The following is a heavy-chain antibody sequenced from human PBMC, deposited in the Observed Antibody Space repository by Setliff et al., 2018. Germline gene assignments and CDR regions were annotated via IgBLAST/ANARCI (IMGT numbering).Heavy chain of an antibody. CDR3: ARSRTGEYSSGWLNWFDP. CDR2: ISSNGGST. Sequence: PGGSLRLSCAASGFTFSSYAMHWVRQAPGKGLEYVSAISSNGGSTYYANSVKGRLTISRDNSKNTLYLQMGSLRAEDMAVYYCARSRTGEYSSGWLNWFDPWGQGTLVTVSS. J-gene: IGHJ5*02. CDR1: GFTFSSYA. D-gene: IGHD6-19*01. V-gene: IGHV3-64*01.